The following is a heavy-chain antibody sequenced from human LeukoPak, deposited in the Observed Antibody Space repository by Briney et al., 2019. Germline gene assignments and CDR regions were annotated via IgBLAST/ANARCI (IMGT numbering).Heavy chain of an antibody. Sequence: GGSLRLSCAASGFTVSSNYMSWVRQAPGKGLEWVSVIYNSGGTYYADSVKGRFNISRDNSKNKLYLQMNSLRAEDTAVYYCARDVRYCSGGSCSSWGPGTLVTVSS. CDR3: ARDVRYCSGGSCSS. D-gene: IGHD2-15*01. J-gene: IGHJ4*02. V-gene: IGHV3-53*01. CDR1: GFTVSSNY. CDR2: IYNSGGT.